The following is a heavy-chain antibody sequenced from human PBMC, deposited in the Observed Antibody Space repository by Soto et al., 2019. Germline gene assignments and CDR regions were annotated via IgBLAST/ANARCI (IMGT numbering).Heavy chain of an antibody. Sequence: QVQLVESGGGLVKPGGSLRLSCAASGFTFSDYYMSWIRQAPGKGLEWVSYISSSSSYTNYADSVKGRFTISRDNAKNSRYLQMNSLRAEDTAVYYCAILAMITMIGYEGYYFDYWGQGTLVTVSS. D-gene: IGHD3-22*01. J-gene: IGHJ4*02. CDR3: AILAMITMIGYEGYYFDY. CDR2: ISSSSSYT. V-gene: IGHV3-11*05. CDR1: GFTFSDYY.